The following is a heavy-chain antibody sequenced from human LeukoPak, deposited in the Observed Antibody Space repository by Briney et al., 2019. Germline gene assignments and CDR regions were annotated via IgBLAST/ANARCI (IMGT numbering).Heavy chain of an antibody. D-gene: IGHD6-19*01. CDR1: GFTLSSYD. CDR3: ARAVAGTPDY. Sequence: QPGGSLRLSCAASGFTLSSYDMHWVRQTTGKGLEWVSVIGSAGDTYYLGSVKGRFTISRENAENSLYLQMDSLRAGDTAVYYCARAVAGTPDYWGQGTLVTVSS. V-gene: IGHV3-13*01. J-gene: IGHJ4*02. CDR2: IGSAGDT.